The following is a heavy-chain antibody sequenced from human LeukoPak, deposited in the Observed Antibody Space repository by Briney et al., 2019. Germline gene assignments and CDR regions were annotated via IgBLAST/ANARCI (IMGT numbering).Heavy chain of an antibody. J-gene: IGHJ6*02. V-gene: IGHV4-39*07. CDR1: GGSVRRGNYY. CDR2: INHSGST. D-gene: IGHD6-19*01. CDR3: ARDRSGWESDYYYYGMDV. Sequence: SETLSLTCTVSGGSVRRGNYYWSWIRQPPGKGLEWIGEINHSGSTNYNPSLKSRVTISVDTSKNQFSLKLSSVTAADTAVYYCARDRSGWESDYYYYGMDVWGQGTTVTVSS.